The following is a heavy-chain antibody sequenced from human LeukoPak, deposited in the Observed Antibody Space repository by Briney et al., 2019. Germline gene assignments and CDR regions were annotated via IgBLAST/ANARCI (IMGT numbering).Heavy chain of an antibody. J-gene: IGHJ3*02. CDR1: GFTFSSYA. CDR3: ARNVRDSVVTALVDAFDI. CDR2: ISSNGGST. Sequence: GGSLRLSCAASGFTFSSYAMHWVRQPPGKGLEYVPAISSNGGSTYYANSVKGRFTISRDNSKNTLYLQMGSLRAEDMAVYYCARNVRDSVVTALVDAFDIWGQGTMVTVSS. D-gene: IGHD2-21*02. V-gene: IGHV3-64*01.